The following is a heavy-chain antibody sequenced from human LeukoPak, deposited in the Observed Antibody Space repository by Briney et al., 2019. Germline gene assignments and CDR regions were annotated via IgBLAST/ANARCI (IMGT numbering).Heavy chain of an antibody. D-gene: IGHD7-27*01. V-gene: IGHV3-64*04. Sequence: GGSLRLSCSASGFIFSSYTMYWVRQAPGKGLEYVSVINGDGRTTYYADSVKGRFTISRDNSKNTLYLQMNSLRAEDTAVYYCAKDLLTGYFDYWGQGTLVTVSS. J-gene: IGHJ4*02. CDR3: AKDLLTGYFDY. CDR2: INGDGRTT. CDR1: GFIFSSYT.